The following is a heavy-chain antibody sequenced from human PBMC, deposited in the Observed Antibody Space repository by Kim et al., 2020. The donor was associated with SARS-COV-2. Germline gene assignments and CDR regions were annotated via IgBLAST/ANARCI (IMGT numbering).Heavy chain of an antibody. CDR2: INSDGSST. CDR1: GFTFSSYW. J-gene: IGHJ3*02. D-gene: IGHD2-15*01. V-gene: IGHV3-74*01. Sequence: GGSLRLSCAASGFTFSSYWMHWVRQAPGKGLVWVSRINSDGSSTSYADSVKGRFTISRDNAKNTLYLQMNSLRAEDTAVYYCARDLGYCSGGSCYFVSFACDIWGQGTMVTVSS. CDR3: ARDLGYCSGGSCYFVSFACDI.